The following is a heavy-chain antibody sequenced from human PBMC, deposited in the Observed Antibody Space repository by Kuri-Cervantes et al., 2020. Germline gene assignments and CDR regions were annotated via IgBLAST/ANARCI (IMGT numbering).Heavy chain of an antibody. Sequence: GGSLRLSCAASGFTVSSYAMHWVRQAPGKGLERVAVISYDGSNKYYADSVKGRFTISRDNSKNTLYLQMSSLRAEDTAVYYCARGGAATHVVPYYYYGMDVWGQGTTVTGSS. D-gene: IGHD2-15*01. V-gene: IGHV3-30-3*01. J-gene: IGHJ6*02. CDR2: ISYDGSNK. CDR3: ARGGAATHVVPYYYYGMDV. CDR1: GFTVSSYA.